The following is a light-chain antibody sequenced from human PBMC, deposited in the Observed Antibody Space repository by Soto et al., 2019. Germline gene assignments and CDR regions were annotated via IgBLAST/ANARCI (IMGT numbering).Light chain of an antibody. Sequence: DIQMTQSPSSLSASVGDRVTITCRASQDISVYLAWYQQKPGKVPKLLIYSASTFQSRVPSRFSGSESGTDFTLTISRQQHEDVAIYFCQKFNPVPITFGQGTRLEIK. CDR2: SAS. V-gene: IGKV1-27*01. J-gene: IGKJ5*01. CDR1: QDISVY. CDR3: QKFNPVPIT.